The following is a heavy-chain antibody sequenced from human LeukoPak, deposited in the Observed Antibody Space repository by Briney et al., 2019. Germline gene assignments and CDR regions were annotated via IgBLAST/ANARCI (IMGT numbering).Heavy chain of an antibody. J-gene: IGHJ4*02. CDR1: GFTFSSYE. CDR3: AKDSSPVAGNPDY. Sequence: GGSLRLSCAASGFTFSSYEMNWVRQAPGKGLEWVSYISSSGSTIYYADSVKGRFTISRDKAKNSLYLQMNSLRAEDMALYCCAKDSSPVAGNPDYWGQGTLVTVSS. V-gene: IGHV3-48*03. CDR2: ISSSGSTI. D-gene: IGHD6-19*01.